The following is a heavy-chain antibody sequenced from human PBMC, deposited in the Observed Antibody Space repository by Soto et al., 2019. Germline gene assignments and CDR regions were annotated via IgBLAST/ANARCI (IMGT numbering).Heavy chain of an antibody. D-gene: IGHD3-3*02. CDR1: GFTFTRS. CDR2: ISGGGAKT. J-gene: IGHJ4*02. V-gene: IGHV3-23*01. CDR3: VRVGHFSELDS. Sequence: EVQLLESGGGLVQPGGSLRLSCAASGFTFTRSMTWVRQAPGKGLEWVSTISGGGAKTYYADSVKGRFTISRDNSKNTGSLQITSRRAEDTALYYCVRVGHFSELDSGGQGTLVTVSS.